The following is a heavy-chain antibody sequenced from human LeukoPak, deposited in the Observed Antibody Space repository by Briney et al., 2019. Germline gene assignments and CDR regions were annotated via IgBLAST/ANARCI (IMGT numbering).Heavy chain of an antibody. CDR2: IHYSGRT. CDR1: GGSISSSSFY. D-gene: IGHD6-13*01. J-gene: IGHJ4*02. Sequence: SETLSLTCTVSGGSISSSSFYWGWIRQPPGKGLEWIGYIHYSGRTYYNPSLKSRVTISADTSKNQFSLKLSSVTVVDTAIYYCARLVGSSWYHEVLRGRDYWGQGTLVTVSS. CDR3: ARLVGSSWYHEVLRGRDY. V-gene: IGHV4-39*01.